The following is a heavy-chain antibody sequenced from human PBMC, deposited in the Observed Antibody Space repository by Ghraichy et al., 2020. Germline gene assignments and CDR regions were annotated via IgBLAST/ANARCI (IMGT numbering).Heavy chain of an antibody. CDR2: ISSDGTNQ. CDR1: GFMFGSYG. V-gene: IGHV3-30*19. J-gene: IGHJ6*02. D-gene: IGHD3-10*01. Sequence: LSLTCAASGFMFGSYGLHWVRQAPGKGPEWVAFISSDGTNQYFADSVKGRFTISRDNSKNTLYLQINSLSTEDTAVYYCANLGFGDPANRVYYGLDVWGHGTTVTVS. CDR3: ANLGFGDPANRVYYGLDV.